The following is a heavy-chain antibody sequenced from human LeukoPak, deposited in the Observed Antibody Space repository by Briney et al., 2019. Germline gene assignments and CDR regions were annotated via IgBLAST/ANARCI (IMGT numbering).Heavy chain of an antibody. Sequence: SETLSLTCTVSGCSISSSSYYWGWIRQPPGKGLEWIGSIYYSGSTYYNPALKSRVTISVDTSKNQFSLKLSSVTAADTAVYYCAGAGYGGNYFDYWGQGTLVTVSS. CDR1: GCSISSSSYY. CDR2: IYYSGST. V-gene: IGHV4-39*01. J-gene: IGHJ4*02. CDR3: AGAGYGGNYFDY. D-gene: IGHD3-16*01.